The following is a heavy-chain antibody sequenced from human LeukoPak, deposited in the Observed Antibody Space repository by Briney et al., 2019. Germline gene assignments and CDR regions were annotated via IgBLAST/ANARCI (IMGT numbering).Heavy chain of an antibody. CDR3: AGSNNDGDYLGVGFDY. V-gene: IGHV7-4-1*02. Sequence: ASVKVSCKASGYTFTSYGISWVRQAPGQGLEWMGWINTNTGNPTYAQGFTGRFVFSLDTSVSTAYLQISSLQAEDTAVYYCAGSNNDGDYLGVGFDYWGQGTLVTVSS. CDR1: GYTFTSYG. CDR2: INTNTGNP. J-gene: IGHJ4*02. D-gene: IGHD4-17*01.